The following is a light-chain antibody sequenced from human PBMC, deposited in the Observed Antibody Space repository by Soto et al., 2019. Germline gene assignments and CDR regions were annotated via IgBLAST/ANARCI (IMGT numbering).Light chain of an antibody. CDR1: QSISSSF. Sequence: PGDRASLSCGASQSISSSFLAWYQQKPGQAPRLLIYGASSRATGIPDRFSGTGSETDFTLTISRLEPEDFAVYYCQQYDNSPITFGQGTRLDIK. V-gene: IGKV3-20*01. CDR3: QQYDNSPIT. J-gene: IGKJ5*01. CDR2: GAS.